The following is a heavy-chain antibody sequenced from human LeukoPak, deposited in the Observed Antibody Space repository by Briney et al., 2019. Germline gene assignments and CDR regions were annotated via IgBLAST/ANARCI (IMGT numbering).Heavy chain of an antibody. J-gene: IGHJ1*01. D-gene: IGHD3-22*01. V-gene: IGHV3-48*03. CDR3: ARGYDRVQH. Sequence: QTGGSLRLSCAASKFTFSSYVMNWVRQAPGKGLEWVSYISSSGSTIYYADSVKGRFTISRDNAKNSLYLQMNSLRAEDTAVYYCARGYDRVQHWGQGTLVTVSS. CDR1: KFTFSSYV. CDR2: ISSSGSTI.